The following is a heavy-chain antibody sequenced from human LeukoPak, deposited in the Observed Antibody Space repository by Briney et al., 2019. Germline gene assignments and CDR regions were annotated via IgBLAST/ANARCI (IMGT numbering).Heavy chain of an antibody. CDR3: ARGSITSGTNPLTAMVLLVFDY. CDR1: GFTFSSYA. Sequence: GGSLRLSCAASGFTFSSYAMHWVRQAPGEGLEYVSAISSNGGSTYYANSVKGRFTISRDNSKNTLYLQMGSLRAEDMAVYYCARGSITSGTNPLTAMVLLVFDYWGQGTLVTVSS. V-gene: IGHV3-64*01. D-gene: IGHD5-18*01. J-gene: IGHJ4*02. CDR2: ISSNGGST.